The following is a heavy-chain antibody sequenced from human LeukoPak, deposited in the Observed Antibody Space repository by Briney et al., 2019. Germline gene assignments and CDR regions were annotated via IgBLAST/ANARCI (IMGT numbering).Heavy chain of an antibody. D-gene: IGHD2-15*01. J-gene: IGHJ4*02. V-gene: IGHV3-30*03. CDR2: ISYDGSNK. Sequence: PGGSLRLSCAASGFTFSSYGMHWVRQAPGKGLEWVAVISYDGSNKYYADSVKGRFTISRDNPKNTLYLQMNSLRAEDTAVYYCARPANYNVVGYFDYWGQGTLVTVSS. CDR1: GFTFSSYG. CDR3: ARPANYNVVGYFDY.